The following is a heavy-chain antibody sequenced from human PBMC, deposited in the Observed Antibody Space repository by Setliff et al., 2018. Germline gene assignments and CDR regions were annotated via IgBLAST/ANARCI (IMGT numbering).Heavy chain of an antibody. J-gene: IGHJ4*02. D-gene: IGHD3-3*01. CDR2: IYYSGST. Sequence: SETLSLTCTVSGGSISSSSYYWGWIRQPPGKGLEWIGSIYYSGSTYYNPSLKSRVTISVDTSKNQFSLKLSSVTAADTAVYYCARERMYYNFWSGYSDCWGQGTLVTVSS. CDR1: GGSISSSSYY. CDR3: ARERMYYNFWSGYSDC. V-gene: IGHV4-39*07.